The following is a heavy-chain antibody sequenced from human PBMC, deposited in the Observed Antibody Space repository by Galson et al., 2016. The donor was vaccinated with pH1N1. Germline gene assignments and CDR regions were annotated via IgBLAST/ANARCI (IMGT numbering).Heavy chain of an antibody. CDR2: ISDSGSST. CDR3: AKGPRGVVVVAATH. V-gene: IGHV3-23*01. CDR1: GFTFSSYA. J-gene: IGHJ4*02. Sequence: FLRLSCAASGFTFSSYAMTWVRQAPGKGLERVSGISDSGSSTYYADSVKGRFTISRDNSKNTVYLQMNSLRAEDTAVYYCAKGPRGVVVVAATHWGQGTLVTVSS. D-gene: IGHD2-15*01.